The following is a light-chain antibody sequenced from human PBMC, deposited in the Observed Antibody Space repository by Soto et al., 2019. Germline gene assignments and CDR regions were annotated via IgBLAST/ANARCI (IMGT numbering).Light chain of an antibody. CDR3: NSFASSNSLI. CDR2: EVS. CDR1: SSDIGAYNY. J-gene: IGLJ2*01. V-gene: IGLV2-14*01. Sequence: QSVLTQPASVSGSLGQSITISRTGTSSDIGAYNYVSWYQQHPGKAPKLIIYEVSYRPSGVSNRFSASKSANTASLTISGLQAEDEADYYCNSFASSNSLIFGGGTKLTVL.